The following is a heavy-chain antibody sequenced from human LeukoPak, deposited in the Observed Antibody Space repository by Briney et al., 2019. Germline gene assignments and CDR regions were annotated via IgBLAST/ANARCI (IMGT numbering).Heavy chain of an antibody. Sequence: GESLKISCQGSGYSFTSYWIGWVRQMPGKGLEWMGIIYPGDSDTRYSPSFQGQVTISADKSISTAYLQWSSLKASDTAMYYCARLSGYSSGWYGGNWFDPWGQGTLVTVSS. CDR1: GYSFTSYW. V-gene: IGHV5-51*01. D-gene: IGHD6-19*01. J-gene: IGHJ5*02. CDR2: IYPGDSDT. CDR3: ARLSGYSSGWYGGNWFDP.